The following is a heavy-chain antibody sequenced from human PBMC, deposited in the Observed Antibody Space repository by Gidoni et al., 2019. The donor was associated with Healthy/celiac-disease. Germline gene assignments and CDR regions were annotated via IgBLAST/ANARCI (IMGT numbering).Heavy chain of an antibody. CDR3: ARATMDLDAFDI. CDR2: IYTSGST. D-gene: IGHD3-10*01. CDR1: GGAISSGSYY. Sequence: QVQLQESGPGLVKHSQTLSLTCTVSGGAISSGSYYWSWSRQPAGKGLEWIGRIYTSGSTNYNPSLKSRVTISVDTSKNQFSLKLSSVTAADTAVYYCARATMDLDAFDIWGQGTMVTVSS. V-gene: IGHV4-61*02. J-gene: IGHJ3*02.